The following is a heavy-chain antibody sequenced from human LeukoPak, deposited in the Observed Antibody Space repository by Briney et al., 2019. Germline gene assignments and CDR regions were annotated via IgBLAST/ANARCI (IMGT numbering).Heavy chain of an antibody. CDR2: ISGSGGST. Sequence: GGSPRLSCAASGFTFSSYAMSWVRQAPGKGLEWVSAISGSGGSTYYADSVKGRFTISRDNSKNTLYLQMNSLRAEDTAVYYCAKDLEWYSGGWSYNDYWGQGTLVTVSS. J-gene: IGHJ4*02. D-gene: IGHD6-19*01. CDR1: GFTFSSYA. V-gene: IGHV3-23*01. CDR3: AKDLEWYSGGWSYNDY.